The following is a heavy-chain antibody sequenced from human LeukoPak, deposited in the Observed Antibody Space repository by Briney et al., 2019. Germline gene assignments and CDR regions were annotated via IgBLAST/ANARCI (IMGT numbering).Heavy chain of an antibody. Sequence: GGSLRLSCAASGFTVSSNYTSWVRQAPGKGLEWVSVIYSGGSTYYADSVKGRFTISRDNSKNTLYLQMNSLRAEDTAVYYCARVDSSGYLDYWGQGTLVTVSS. D-gene: IGHD3-22*01. CDR2: IYSGGST. V-gene: IGHV3-53*01. CDR1: GFTVSSNY. J-gene: IGHJ4*02. CDR3: ARVDSSGYLDY.